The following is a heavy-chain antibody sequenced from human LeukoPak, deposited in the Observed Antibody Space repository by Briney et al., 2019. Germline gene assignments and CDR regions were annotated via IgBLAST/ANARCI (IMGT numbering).Heavy chain of an antibody. Sequence: PSETLSLTCAVYGGSFSGYYWSWIRQPPGKGLEWIGEINHSGSTNYNPSLKSRVTISVDTSKNQFSLKLSSVTAEDTAVYFCARDRAPDPWGQGTLVTVSS. CDR1: GGSFSGYY. CDR3: ARDRAPDP. J-gene: IGHJ5*02. V-gene: IGHV4-34*01. CDR2: INHSGST.